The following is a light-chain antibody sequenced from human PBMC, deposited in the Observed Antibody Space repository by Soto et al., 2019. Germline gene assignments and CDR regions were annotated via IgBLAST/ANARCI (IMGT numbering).Light chain of an antibody. CDR2: GAS. CDR1: QNISSY. V-gene: IGKV3-20*01. Sequence: MVCTHSPSTLSSSAWKSSTLPFRASQNISSYLIWYQQKPGQAPRLLIYGASTRATGIPARFSGSGSGTDFTLTISRLEPEDFAVYYCQLYGTSPKTFGQGTKVDIK. J-gene: IGKJ1*01. CDR3: QLYGTSPKT.